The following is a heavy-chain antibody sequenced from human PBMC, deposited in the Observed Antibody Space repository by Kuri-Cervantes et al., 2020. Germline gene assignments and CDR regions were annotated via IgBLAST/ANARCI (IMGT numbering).Heavy chain of an antibody. D-gene: IGHD1-1*01. CDR1: GGSISSSSYY. Sequence: SETLSLTCTVSGGSISSSSYYWGWIRQPPGKGLEWIGSIYYSGSTYYNPSLKSRVTISVDTSKNQFSLKLSSVTAADTAVYYCARDGWNDEGHWFDPWGQGTLVTVSS. CDR3: ARDGWNDEGHWFDP. J-gene: IGHJ5*02. V-gene: IGHV4-39*07. CDR2: IYYSGST.